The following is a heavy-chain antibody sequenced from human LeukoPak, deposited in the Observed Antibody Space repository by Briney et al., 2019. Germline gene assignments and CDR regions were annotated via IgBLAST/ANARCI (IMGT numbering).Heavy chain of an antibody. J-gene: IGHJ6*03. Sequence: SETLSLTCTVSGGSISSGSYYWSWIRQPAGKGLEWIGRIYTSGSTNYNPSLKSRVTISVDTSKNQFSLKLSSVTAADTAVYYCARGNSGCSSTSCYVEIDYYYYYMDVWGKGTTVTISS. CDR3: ARGNSGCSSTSCYVEIDYYYYYMDV. V-gene: IGHV4-61*02. D-gene: IGHD2-2*01. CDR2: IYTSGST. CDR1: GGSISSGSYY.